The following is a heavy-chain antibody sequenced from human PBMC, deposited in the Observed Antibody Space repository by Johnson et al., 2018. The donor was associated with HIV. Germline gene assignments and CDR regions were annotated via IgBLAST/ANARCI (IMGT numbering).Heavy chain of an antibody. CDR2: ISYDGSNT. J-gene: IGHJ3*02. V-gene: IGHV3-30*04. CDR1: GFSFSTYA. Sequence: QVQLVESGGGVVQPGRSLRLSCAASGFSFSTYAMHWVRQAPGKGLEWLIVISYDGSNTYYADSVKGRFTISRDNSKNTLYLQMNSLRAEDTAVYYCARDPELDYFDNRAFDIWGQGTMVTVSS. CDR3: ARDPELDYFDNRAFDI. D-gene: IGHD3-22*01.